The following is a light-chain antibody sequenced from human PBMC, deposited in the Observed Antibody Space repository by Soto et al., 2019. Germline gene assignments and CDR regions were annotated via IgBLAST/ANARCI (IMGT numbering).Light chain of an antibody. CDR3: HQDSNSPIT. CDR1: QTVRTNY. V-gene: IGKV3-20*01. CDR2: GAS. Sequence: EIVLTQSPGTLSLSPGERSTLSCRASQTVRTNYLDWFQHKPVQAPRLLIYGASIRATGIPDRFSGSGSATDFTITINRLEPEDFSLYFCHQDSNSPITFGGGTKVDIK. J-gene: IGKJ4*01.